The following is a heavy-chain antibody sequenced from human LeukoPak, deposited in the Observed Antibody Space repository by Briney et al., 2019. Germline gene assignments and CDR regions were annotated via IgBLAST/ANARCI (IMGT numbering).Heavy chain of an antibody. CDR3: ARHHGRTVNFELDFWSGRRVGFDP. CDR1: GGSISSGGYY. D-gene: IGHD3-3*01. V-gene: IGHV4-30-2*01. J-gene: IGHJ5*02. Sequence: PSETLSLTCTVSGGSISSGGYYWSWIRQPPGKGLEWIGYIYHSGSTYYNPSLKSRVTISVDRSKNQFSLKLSSVTAADTAVYYCARHHGRTVNFELDFWSGRRVGFDPWGQGTLVIVSS. CDR2: IYHSGST.